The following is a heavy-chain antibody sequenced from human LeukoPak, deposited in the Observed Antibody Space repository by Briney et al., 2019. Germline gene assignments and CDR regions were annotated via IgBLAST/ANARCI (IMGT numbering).Heavy chain of an antibody. V-gene: IGHV4-39*07. J-gene: IGHJ4*02. CDR1: GGSISSSSYY. CDR2: IYYSGST. D-gene: IGHD3-3*01. CDR3: ARITIFGVVWDY. Sequence: SSETLSLTCTVSGGSISSSSYYWGWIRQPPGKGLEWIGSIYYSGSTYYNPSLKSRVTISVDTSKNQFSLKLSSVTAADTAVYYCARITIFGVVWDYWGQGTLVTVSS.